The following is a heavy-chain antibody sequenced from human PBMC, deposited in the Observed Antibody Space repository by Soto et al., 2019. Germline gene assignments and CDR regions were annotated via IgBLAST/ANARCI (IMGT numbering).Heavy chain of an antibody. Sequence: ASVKVSCKASGYTFTCYYMHWVRHAPGQGLEWMGIINPSGGSTNYAQKFQGRVTMTRDTSTSTVYMELSSLRSDDTAVYYCARGGDYDYVWGSYRYRPFGYWGQGTQVTVSS. CDR1: GYTFTCYY. D-gene: IGHD3-16*02. J-gene: IGHJ4*02. CDR2: INPSGGST. V-gene: IGHV1-46*01. CDR3: ARGGDYDYVWGSYRYRPFGY.